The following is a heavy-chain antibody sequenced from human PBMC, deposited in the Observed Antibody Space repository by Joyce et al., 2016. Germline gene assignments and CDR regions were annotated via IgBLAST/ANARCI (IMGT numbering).Heavy chain of an antibody. CDR1: GFTFSTYS. D-gene: IGHD3-10*01. CDR2: ISISGNTI. V-gene: IGHV3-48*02. J-gene: IGHJ6*02. CDR3: ARAYGSGSYSYYYGMDV. Sequence: AASGFTFSTYSMTWVRQAPGKGLEWISYISISGNTIYHIESVKGRFTISRDNAKNSLYLQMNSLRDEDTAVYYCARAYGSGSYSYYYGMDVWGQGTTVTVSS.